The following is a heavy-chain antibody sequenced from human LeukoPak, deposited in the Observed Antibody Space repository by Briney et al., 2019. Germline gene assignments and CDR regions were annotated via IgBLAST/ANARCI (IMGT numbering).Heavy chain of an antibody. CDR2: IFYSGST. V-gene: IGHV4-59*08. Sequence: PSETLSLTCTVSGVSMSSYYWSWIRQPPGKGLEWIGYIFYSGSTNYNPSLKSRVTVSVDTSKNQFSLKLASVTAADTAVYYCARQPYILGAYYFDYWGRGTLVTVSS. J-gene: IGHJ4*02. CDR3: ARQPYILGAYYFDY. D-gene: IGHD1-26*01. CDR1: GVSMSSYY.